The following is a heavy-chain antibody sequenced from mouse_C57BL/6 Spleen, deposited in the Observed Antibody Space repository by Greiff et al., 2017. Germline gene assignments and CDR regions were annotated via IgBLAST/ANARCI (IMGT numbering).Heavy chain of an antibody. CDR1: GFNIKNTY. D-gene: IGHD1-1*01. CDR3: ARPPYYGSPGLAY. Sequence: EVQLQQSVAELVRPGASVKLSCTASGFNIKNTYMHWVKQRPEQGLEWIGRIDPANGNTKYAPKFQGKATITADPSSNTAYLQLSSLTSEDTAIYDCARPPYYGSPGLAYWGQGTLVTVSA. CDR2: IDPANGNT. V-gene: IGHV14-3*01. J-gene: IGHJ3*01.